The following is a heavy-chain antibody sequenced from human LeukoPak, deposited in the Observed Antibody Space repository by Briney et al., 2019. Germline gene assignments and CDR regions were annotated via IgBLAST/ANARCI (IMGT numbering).Heavy chain of an antibody. V-gene: IGHV3-73*01. CDR3: AKDTSGYYDTTVGVDY. J-gene: IGHJ4*02. CDR2: IRSKANSYAT. Sequence: GGSLRLSCAASGFTFSGSVMHWVRQASGKGLEWVGRIRSKANSYATAYAASVKGRFTISRDNSKNTLYLQMNSLRAEDTAVYYCAKDTSGYYDTTVGVDYWGQGTLVTVSS. D-gene: IGHD3-22*01. CDR1: GFTFSGSV.